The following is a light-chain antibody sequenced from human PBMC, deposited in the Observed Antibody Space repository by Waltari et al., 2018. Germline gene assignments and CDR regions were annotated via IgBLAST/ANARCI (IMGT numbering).Light chain of an antibody. Sequence: QLVLTQSPSASASLGASVKLTCTLSSGHSSNVVAWLQQRPEKGPRYLMKINSDGSHSKGDVIPVRFSGSSSGAERYLTISSLQSEDEADYFCQTGGHGTWVFGGGTKLTVL. J-gene: IGLJ3*02. CDR1: SGHSSNV. CDR2: INSDGSH. V-gene: IGLV4-69*02. CDR3: QTGGHGTWV.